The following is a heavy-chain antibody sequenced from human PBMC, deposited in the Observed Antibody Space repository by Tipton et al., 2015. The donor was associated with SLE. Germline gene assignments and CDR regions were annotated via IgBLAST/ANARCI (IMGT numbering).Heavy chain of an antibody. V-gene: IGHV4-61*08. Sequence: TLSLTCAVYGESFSGAYYWTWIRQPPGKGLEWIGYMSYSGSTNYNPSLKSRVTISLDTSKNQFSLKLTSVTAADTAVYYCARVLTGTSTFDYWGQGTPVTVSS. CDR2: MSYSGST. CDR3: ARVLTGTSTFDY. J-gene: IGHJ4*02. D-gene: IGHD1-7*01. CDR1: GESFSGAYY.